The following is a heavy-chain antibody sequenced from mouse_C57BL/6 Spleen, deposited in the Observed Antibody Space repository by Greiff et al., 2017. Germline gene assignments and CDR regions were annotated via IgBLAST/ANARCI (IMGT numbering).Heavy chain of an antibody. D-gene: IGHD2-5*01. V-gene: IGHV1-15*01. J-gene: IGHJ3*01. CDR2: IDPETGGT. CDR1: GYAFTDYE. Sequence: VQLQPSGAELVRPGASVTLSCKASGYAFTDYEMHWVKTTPVHGLEWIGAIDPETGGTAYNQKFKGKAILTADKSSSTAYMELRSLSSEDSAVYYCTRDIEYSNYVGPWFSYGGPETLVSVSA. CDR3: TRDIEYSNYVGPWFSY.